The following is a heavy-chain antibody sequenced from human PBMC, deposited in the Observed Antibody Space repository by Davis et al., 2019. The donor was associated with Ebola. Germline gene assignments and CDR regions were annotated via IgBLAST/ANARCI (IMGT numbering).Heavy chain of an antibody. Sequence: PGGSLRLSCGGSGFTFRNYALHWVRQAPGKGLEWVAVIWFDGSNKYYADSVEGRFTISRDNAKNSLYLQMNSLRAEDTAVYYCARDLQGRAGAAYLDVWGQGTLVTVSS. D-gene: IGHD6-19*01. CDR1: GFTFRNYA. J-gene: IGHJ4*02. CDR3: ARDLQGRAGAAYLDV. V-gene: IGHV3-33*08. CDR2: IWFDGSNK.